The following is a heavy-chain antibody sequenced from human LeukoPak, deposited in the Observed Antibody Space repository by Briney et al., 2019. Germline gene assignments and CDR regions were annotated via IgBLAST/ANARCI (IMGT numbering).Heavy chain of an antibody. CDR2: IWYDGSNK. V-gene: IGHV3-33*06. D-gene: IGHD3-10*01. CDR3: AKDLSALLEGAFDI. CDR1: GFTFSSYG. Sequence: GGSLRLSCAASGFTFSSYGMHWVRQAPGKGLEWVAVIWYDGSNKYYADSVKGRFTISRDNSKNTLYLQMNSLRAEDTAVYYCAKDLSALLEGAFDIWGQGTMVTVSS. J-gene: IGHJ3*02.